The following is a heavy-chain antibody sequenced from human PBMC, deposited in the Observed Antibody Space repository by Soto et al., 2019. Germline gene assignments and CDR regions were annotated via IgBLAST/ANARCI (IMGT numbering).Heavy chain of an antibody. D-gene: IGHD3-22*01. CDR3: AREDDTSGYYSTDAFDI. CDR1: GGSVSAGTYY. CDR2: IYYSGST. V-gene: IGHV4-61*01. Sequence: SETLPLTWTVSGGSVSAGTYYGCWILRPPGKGLEWVGYIYYSGSTNYNPSLKSRVTISVDTSKNQFSLKLSSVTAADTAVYYWAREDDTSGYYSTDAFDIWGQGTMVT. J-gene: IGHJ3*02.